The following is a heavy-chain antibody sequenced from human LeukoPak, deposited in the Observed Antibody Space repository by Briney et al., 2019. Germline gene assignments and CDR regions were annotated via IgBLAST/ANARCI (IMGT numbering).Heavy chain of an antibody. CDR1: GSTFSDYY. V-gene: IGHV3-11*05. CDR2: ISSSSSYT. Sequence: GGSLRLSCAASGSTFSDYYMSWIRQAPGKGLEWVSYISSSSSYTNYADSVQGRFTISRENAKNSMYLQMNSLRAEDTAVYYCARDGMRYSSSWYPNWFDPWGQGTLVTVSS. J-gene: IGHJ5*02. CDR3: ARDGMRYSSSWYPNWFDP. D-gene: IGHD6-13*01.